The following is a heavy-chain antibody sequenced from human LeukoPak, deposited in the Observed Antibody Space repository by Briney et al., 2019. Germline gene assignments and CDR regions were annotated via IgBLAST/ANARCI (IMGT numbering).Heavy chain of an antibody. CDR2: IRYDGSNK. V-gene: IGHV3-30*02. J-gene: IGHJ4*02. CDR3: AKAPIQLVVPAATHFDY. CDR1: GFTFSSYG. Sequence: GGSLRLSCAASGFTFSSYGMHWVRQAPGKGLEWVAFIRYDGSNKYYADSVKGRFTISRDNSKNTLYLQMNSLRAEDTAVYYCAKAPIQLVVPAATHFDYWGQGTLVTVPS. D-gene: IGHD2-2*01.